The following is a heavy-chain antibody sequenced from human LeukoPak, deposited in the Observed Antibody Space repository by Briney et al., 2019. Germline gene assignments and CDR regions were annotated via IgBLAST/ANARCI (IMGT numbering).Heavy chain of an antibody. CDR1: GFTFSYYY. D-gene: IGHD3-22*01. J-gene: IGHJ4*02. Sequence: KPGGSLRLSCAASGFTFSYYYMSWIRQAPGKGLEWVAYISSSGSTIYYADSVKGRFTVSRDNAKNSLYLQMNSLRAEDTAVYYCARDLWGIYDSSGDWGQGTLVTVSS. CDR3: ARDLWGIYDSSGD. V-gene: IGHV3-11*04. CDR2: ISSSGSTI.